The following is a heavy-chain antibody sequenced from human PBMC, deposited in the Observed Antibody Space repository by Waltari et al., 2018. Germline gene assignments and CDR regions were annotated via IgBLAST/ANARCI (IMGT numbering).Heavy chain of an antibody. CDR2: IHGSGKT. J-gene: IGHJ4*02. CDR1: GYSVSHHYW. D-gene: IGHD1-26*01. V-gene: IGHV4-4*02. CDR3: ARDRGRGLYLDS. Sequence: QLQLQQSGPGLVHPSESLSPTCPVSGYSVSHHYWWSWVRQPPGKGLEGIGQIHGSGKTNYNPSLESRVTVSMDTSNNQFSLKVTSPTAADTAVYYCARDRGRGLYLDSWGQGTLVTVSP.